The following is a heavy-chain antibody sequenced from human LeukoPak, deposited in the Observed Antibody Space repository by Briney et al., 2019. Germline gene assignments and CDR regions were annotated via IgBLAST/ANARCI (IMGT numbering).Heavy chain of an antibody. CDR2: ISGSGGST. V-gene: IGHV3-23*01. CDR1: GFTFSSYA. J-gene: IGHJ4*02. D-gene: IGHD3-22*01. CDR3: AKDRLKTFYYDSSPSFDY. Sequence: GGSLRLSCAAFGFTFSSYAMSWVRQAPGKGLQWVSAISGSGGSTYYADSVKGRFTISRDNSKNTLYLQMNSLRAGDTAVYYCAKDRLKTFYYDSSPSFDYWGQGTLVTVSS.